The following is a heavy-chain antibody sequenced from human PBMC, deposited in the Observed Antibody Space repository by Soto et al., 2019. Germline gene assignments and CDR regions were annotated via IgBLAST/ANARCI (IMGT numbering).Heavy chain of an antibody. Sequence: PSETLSLTCTVSGGSLTRGGYYWGWIRQHPGRGLEWIGYVYFTGKTYYSPALESRITISVDTSKNQFSLKLSSVTAADTAVYYCAKNWNWGSLVHWGQGTLVTVSS. D-gene: IGHD7-27*01. V-gene: IGHV4-31*03. CDR1: GGSLTRGGYY. J-gene: IGHJ4*02. CDR3: AKNWNWGSLVH. CDR2: VYFTGKT.